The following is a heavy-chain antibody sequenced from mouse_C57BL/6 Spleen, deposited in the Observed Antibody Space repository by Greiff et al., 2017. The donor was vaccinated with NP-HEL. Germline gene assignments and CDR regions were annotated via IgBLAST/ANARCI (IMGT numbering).Heavy chain of an antibody. CDR3: ARGGEGDWYFDV. CDR2: ILPGSGTT. CDR1: GYTFTGYW. J-gene: IGHJ1*03. Sequence: QVQLQQSGAELMKPGASVKLSCKATGYTFTGYWIEWVKQRPGHGLEWIGEILPGSGTTSYNQKFKGKATLTVDQSSSTAYMQLNSLTSEDSAVYYCARGGEGDWYFDVWGTGTTVTVSS. V-gene: IGHV1-9*01.